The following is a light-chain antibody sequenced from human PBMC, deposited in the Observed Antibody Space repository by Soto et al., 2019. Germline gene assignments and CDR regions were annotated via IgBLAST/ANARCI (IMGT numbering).Light chain of an antibody. CDR2: KAS. Sequence: DIQMTQSPSTLPASLGDRVTITCRASQNINNWFAWYQQKPGKGPSLLIYKASNLESRVSSRFRGSGSGTEFTLTISSLQPDDIATYYCQQNNRSPWTFGQGTKVDIK. CDR1: QNINNW. V-gene: IGKV1-5*03. CDR3: QQNNRSPWT. J-gene: IGKJ1*01.